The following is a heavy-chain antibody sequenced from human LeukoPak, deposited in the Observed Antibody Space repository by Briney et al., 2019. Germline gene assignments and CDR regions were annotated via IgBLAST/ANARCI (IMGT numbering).Heavy chain of an antibody. D-gene: IGHD6-13*01. CDR3: ASTGQQLVDGDWFDP. CDR1: GYTFTGYY. CDR2: INPNSGGT. Sequence: SVKVSCKASGYTFTGYYMHWVRQAPGQGLEWMGWINPNSGGTNYAQKFQGRVTMTRDTSISTAYMELSRLRSDDTAVYYCASTGQQLVDGDWFDPWGQGTLVTVSS. V-gene: IGHV1-2*02. J-gene: IGHJ5*02.